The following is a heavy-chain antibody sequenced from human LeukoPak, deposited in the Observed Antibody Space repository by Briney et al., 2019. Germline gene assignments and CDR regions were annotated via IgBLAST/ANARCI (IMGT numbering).Heavy chain of an antibody. Sequence: ETGGSLRLSCAASGFTLSSYAMTWVRQTPGKGLEWLPTISDSGGNTFYADSVKGRFTISRDISQNTLFLQISSLRAEDTAIYYRARLYGGSYAYWGQGTLVTVSS. J-gene: IGHJ4*02. CDR1: GFTLSSYA. CDR2: ISDSGGNT. V-gene: IGHV3-23*01. CDR3: ARLYGGSYAY. D-gene: IGHD1-26*01.